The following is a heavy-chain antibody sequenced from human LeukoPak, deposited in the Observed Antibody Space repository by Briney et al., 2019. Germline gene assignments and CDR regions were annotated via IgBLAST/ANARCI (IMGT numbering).Heavy chain of an antibody. J-gene: IGHJ4*02. V-gene: IGHV5-51*01. D-gene: IGHD5-18*01. CDR1: GYIFTNCW. CDR3: ARQSSVSYRYGLDY. Sequence: GESLKISCKASGYIFTNCWIGWVRQMPGKGLEWMGIIFPDDSDIRYSPSFQGQVTISADKSFSTAYLQWSSLKASDTAMYYCARQSSVSYRYGLDYWGQGTLVTVSS. CDR2: IFPDDSDI.